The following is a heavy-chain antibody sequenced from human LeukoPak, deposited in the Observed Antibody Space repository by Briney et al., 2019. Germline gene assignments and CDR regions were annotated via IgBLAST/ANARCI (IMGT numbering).Heavy chain of an antibody. CDR1: GYTFTSYG. V-gene: IGHV1-18*01. J-gene: IGHJ4*02. D-gene: IGHD5-24*01. Sequence: ASVKVSCKASGYTFTSYGISWVRQAPGQGLEWMGWISAYNGNTNYAQKLQGRVTMTTDTSTSTAYMELRSLRSDDTAVYYCARSPEQEMATISESILLDYWGQGTLVTVSS. CDR2: ISAYNGNT. CDR3: ARSPEQEMATISESILLDY.